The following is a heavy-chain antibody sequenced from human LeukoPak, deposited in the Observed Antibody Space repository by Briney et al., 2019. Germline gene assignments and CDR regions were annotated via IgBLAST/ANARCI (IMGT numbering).Heavy chain of an antibody. CDR3: ARTPRRHNWFDP. CDR1: GFTFSDYY. Sequence: PGGSLRLSCAASGFTFSDYYMSWIRQAPGKGLEWVSYISRSGSTIYYADSVKGRFTISRDNAKNSLYLQMNSLRAEDTAVYYRARTPRRHNWFDPWGQGTQVTVSS. V-gene: IGHV3-11*01. J-gene: IGHJ5*02. CDR2: ISRSGSTI.